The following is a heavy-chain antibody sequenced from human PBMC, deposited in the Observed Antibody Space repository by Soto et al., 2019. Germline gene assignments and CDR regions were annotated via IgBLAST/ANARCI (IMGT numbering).Heavy chain of an antibody. CDR1: GYTFTSYD. J-gene: IGHJ4*02. V-gene: IGHV1-8*01. CDR3: ARFGTFKDIVLVPAAMRAAEDY. CDR2: MNPNSGNT. D-gene: IGHD2-2*01. Sequence: GASVKVSCKASGYTFTSYDINWVRQATGQGLEWMGWMNPNSGNTGYAQKFQGRVTMTRNTSISTAYMELSSLRSEDTAVYYCARFGTFKDIVLVPAAMRAAEDYWGQGTLVTVSS.